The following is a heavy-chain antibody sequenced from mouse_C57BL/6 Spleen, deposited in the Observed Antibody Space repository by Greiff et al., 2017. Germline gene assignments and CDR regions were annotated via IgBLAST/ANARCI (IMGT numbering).Heavy chain of an antibody. D-gene: IGHD1-1*01. CDR1: GFTFSSYG. J-gene: IGHJ4*01. CDR2: ISSGGSYT. Sequence: EVKLVESGGDLVKPGGSLKLSCAASGFTFSSYGMSWVRQTPDKRLEWVATISSGGSYTYYPDSVKGRFTISIDNAKNTLYLQMSRLKSEDTAMYYCARQGYGSSYYAMDYWGQGTSVTVSS. V-gene: IGHV5-6*01. CDR3: ARQGYGSSYYAMDY.